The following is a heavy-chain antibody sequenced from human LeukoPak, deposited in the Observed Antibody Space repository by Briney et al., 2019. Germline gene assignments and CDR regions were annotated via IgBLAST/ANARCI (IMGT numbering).Heavy chain of an antibody. D-gene: IGHD2-2*01. J-gene: IGHJ5*02. CDR1: GGSISSYY. CDR2: IYTSGST. CDR3: ARDGAEDIVVVPAARDDNWFDP. Sequence: SETLSLTCTVSGGSISSYYWSWIRQPAGKGLEWIGRIYTSGSTNYNPSLKSRVTMSVDTSKNQLSLKLSSVTAADAAVYYCARDGAEDIVVVPAARDDNWFDPWGQGTLVTVSS. V-gene: IGHV4-4*07.